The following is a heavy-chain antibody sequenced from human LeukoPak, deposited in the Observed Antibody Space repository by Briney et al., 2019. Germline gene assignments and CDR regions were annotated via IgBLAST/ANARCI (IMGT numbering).Heavy chain of an antibody. CDR1: GGTFSSYA. J-gene: IGHJ4*02. V-gene: IGHV1-69*13. CDR2: IIPIFGTA. CDR3: ARSYYDILTGGGFDY. Sequence: SVKVSCKASGGTFSSYAISWVRQAPGQGLEWMGGIIPIFGTANYAQKFQDRVTITADESTSTAYMELSSLRSEDTAVYYCARSYYDILTGGGFDYWGQGTLVTVSS. D-gene: IGHD3-9*01.